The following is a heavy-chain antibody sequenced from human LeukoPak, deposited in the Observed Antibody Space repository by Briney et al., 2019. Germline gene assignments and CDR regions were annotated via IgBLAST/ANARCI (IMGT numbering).Heavy chain of an antibody. V-gene: IGHV3-21*01. J-gene: IGHJ4*02. CDR3: ARGWNRFDY. D-gene: IGHD1-1*01. CDR2: ICSRVGCT. CDR1: AFTFSSHP. Sequence: PGGSLRLSCAASAFTFSSHPMGWVRRAPGKGLEWVSSICSRVGCTYYADSVKGRFTISRDNAKNSLYLQMNSLRDEDTAVYYCARGWNRFDYWGQGTLVTVSS.